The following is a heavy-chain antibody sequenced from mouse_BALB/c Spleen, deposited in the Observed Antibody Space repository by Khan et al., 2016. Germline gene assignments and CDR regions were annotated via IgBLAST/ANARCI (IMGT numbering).Heavy chain of an antibody. CDR1: GYSITSGYS. CDR2: IHYSGTT. J-gene: IGHJ3*01. Sequence: EVQLQESGPDLVKPSQSLSLTCTVTGYSITSGYSWHWIRPSPGNKLEWMSYIHYSGTTYYNPSLKSRISITRDTSKNQFFLQLNSVTTEDTATXYCARWFLSWVAYWGQGTLVTVSA. V-gene: IGHV3-1*02. CDR3: ARWFLSWVAY. D-gene: IGHD2-2*01.